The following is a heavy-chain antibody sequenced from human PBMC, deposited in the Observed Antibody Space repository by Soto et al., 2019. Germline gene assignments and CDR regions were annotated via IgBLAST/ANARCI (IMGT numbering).Heavy chain of an antibody. CDR2: ISGSGGST. Sequence: GGSLRLSCAASGFTFSSYAMSWVRQAPGKGLEWVSAISGSGGSTYYADSVKGRFTISRDNSKNTLYLQMNSLRAEDTAVYYCAKVRNPRIWGSYRYPDYWGQGTLVTVSS. CDR3: AKVRNPRIWGSYRYPDY. CDR1: GFTFSSYA. D-gene: IGHD3-16*02. V-gene: IGHV3-23*01. J-gene: IGHJ4*02.